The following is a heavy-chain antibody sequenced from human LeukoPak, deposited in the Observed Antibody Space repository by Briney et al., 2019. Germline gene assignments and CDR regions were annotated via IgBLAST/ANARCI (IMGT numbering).Heavy chain of an antibody. D-gene: IGHD5-12*01. V-gene: IGHV3-7*04. CDR2: IKQDGSEK. CDR3: ARGYSGYDWRDDNWFDP. CDR1: GFNFNTYW. J-gene: IGHJ5*02. Sequence: PGGSLRLSCAASGFNFNTYWMSWVRQAPGKGLEWVANIKQDGSEKFYGDSMKGRFTISRDNSKNSLYLQVNSLRAEDTAVYYCARGYSGYDWRDDNWFDPWGQGTLVTVSS.